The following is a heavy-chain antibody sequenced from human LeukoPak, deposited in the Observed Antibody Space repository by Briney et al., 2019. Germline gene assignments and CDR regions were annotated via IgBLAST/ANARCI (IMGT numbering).Heavy chain of an antibody. Sequence: ASVKVSCKAPGYIFSSYGISWVRQAPGQGLEWMGWISVYNGNTSYAQKLQGRITMTTDTSTSTAYMELRSLRSDDTAVYYCARGTSDSSTYYYYYMDVWGKGTTVTVSS. CDR1: GYIFSSYG. CDR3: ARGTSDSSTYYYYYMDV. V-gene: IGHV1-18*01. D-gene: IGHD6-13*01. J-gene: IGHJ6*03. CDR2: ISVYNGNT.